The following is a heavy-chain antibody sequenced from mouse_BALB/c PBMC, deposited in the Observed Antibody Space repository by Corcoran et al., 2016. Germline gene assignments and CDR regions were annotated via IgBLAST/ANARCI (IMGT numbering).Heavy chain of an antibody. V-gene: IGHV1-18*01. Sequence: EVQLQQSGPELVKPGASVKISCKTSGYTFTEYTMHWVKQSHGKSLEWMGGINPNNGGTSYNQKFKGKATLTVDKSSSTAYMELRSLTSEDSAVYYCSCSLYFDYWGQGTTLTVSS. J-gene: IGHJ2*01. CDR1: GYTFTEYT. D-gene: IGHD6-2*01. CDR3: SCSLYFDY. CDR2: INPNNGGT.